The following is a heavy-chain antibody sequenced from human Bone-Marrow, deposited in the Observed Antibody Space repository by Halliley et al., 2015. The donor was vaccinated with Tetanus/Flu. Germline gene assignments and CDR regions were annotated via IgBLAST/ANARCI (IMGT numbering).Heavy chain of an antibody. J-gene: IGHJ4*02. CDR3: ARSLYYYESSGSYFFDY. CDR2: IHHSGTT. V-gene: IGHV4-4*02. CDR1: GDSISNSRW. D-gene: IGHD3-22*01. Sequence: TLSLTCAVSGDSISNSRWWSWVRQPPGKGLEWIGDIHHSGTTNYNPSLKSRVTLSVDKSKKRFSLKLTSVTAADTAVYYCARSLYYYESSGSYFFDYWGQGTLVTVSP.